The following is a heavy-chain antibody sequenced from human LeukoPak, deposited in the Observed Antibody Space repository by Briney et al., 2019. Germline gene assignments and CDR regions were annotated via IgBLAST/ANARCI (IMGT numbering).Heavy chain of an antibody. J-gene: IGHJ4*02. CDR3: ARDRDYAFDS. Sequence: GGSLRLSCSASGLTVTNAWMNWVRQAPGKGLEWVSYIGGTHSNIYYADSVKGRFTISRDDAKNSLYLQMNSLRDEDTAVYYCARDRDYAFDSWGQGTLVTVSS. D-gene: IGHD4-17*01. CDR2: IGGTHSNI. CDR1: GLTVTNAW. V-gene: IGHV3-48*02.